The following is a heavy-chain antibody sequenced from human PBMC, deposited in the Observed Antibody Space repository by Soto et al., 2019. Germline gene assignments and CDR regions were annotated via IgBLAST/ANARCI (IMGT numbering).Heavy chain of an antibody. CDR3: ARVSLGYCSRTSCYPSPNWFDP. J-gene: IGHJ5*02. D-gene: IGHD2-2*01. V-gene: IGHV4-39*01. CDR1: GGSISSSSYY. CDR2: IYYSGST. Sequence: SETLSLTCTVSGGSISSSSYYWGWIRQPPGKGLEWIGSIYYSGSTYYNPSLKSRVTISVDTSKNQFSLKLSSVTAADTAVYYCARVSLGYCSRTSCYPSPNWFDPWGQGTLVTVSS.